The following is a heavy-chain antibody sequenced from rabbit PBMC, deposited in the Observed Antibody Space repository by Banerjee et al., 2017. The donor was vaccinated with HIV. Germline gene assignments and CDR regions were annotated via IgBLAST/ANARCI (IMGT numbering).Heavy chain of an antibody. CDR2: IDPVFGSA. J-gene: IGHJ4*01. CDR3: MRIDAPTGYYGNL. V-gene: IGHV1S47*01. Sequence: QEQLVESGGGLVQPGGSLKLSCKGSGFDFSSFGVTWVRQAPGKGLEWIGYIDPVFGSAYYADSMKGRFTISRDNAQNTVFLQLTSLTAADTATYFCMRIDAPTGYYGNLWGPGTLVTVS. CDR1: GFDFSSFG. D-gene: IGHD1-1*01.